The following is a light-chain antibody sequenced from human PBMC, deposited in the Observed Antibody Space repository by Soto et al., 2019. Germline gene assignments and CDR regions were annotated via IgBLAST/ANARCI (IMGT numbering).Light chain of an antibody. Sequence: DIQMTQSPSTLSGSVGDRVTITCPASQTISSWLAWYQQKPGKAPKLLIYKASTLKSGVPSRFSGSGSGTEFTLAISSLQPDDFATYNCQHYNSYSEAFGQGTKAELK. CDR1: QTISSW. CDR2: KAS. V-gene: IGKV1-5*03. CDR3: QHYNSYSEA. J-gene: IGKJ1*01.